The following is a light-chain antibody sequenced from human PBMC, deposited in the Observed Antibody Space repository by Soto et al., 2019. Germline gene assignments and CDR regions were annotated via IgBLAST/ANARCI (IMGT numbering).Light chain of an antibody. J-gene: IGKJ5*01. CDR3: QQRSDSIT. CDR2: DAS. CDR1: HSVTTH. V-gene: IGKV3-11*01. Sequence: EIVLTQSPDTLSLSPGERATRSCWASHSVTTHLAWFQQRPGQTPRLLIYDASTRAPGIPARFSGRGSGADFTLTISSLGPEDFAVYYCQQRSDSITFGQGTRLEI.